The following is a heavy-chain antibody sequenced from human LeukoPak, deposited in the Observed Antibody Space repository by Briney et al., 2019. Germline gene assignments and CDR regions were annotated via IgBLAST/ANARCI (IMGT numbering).Heavy chain of an antibody. CDR1: GFTFSSSS. J-gene: IGHJ4*02. Sequence: GGSLRLSCAASGFTFSSSSMNWVRQAPGKGREWVSSISSSSSYIYYAGSVKGRFTISRDNAKNSLYLQMNSLRAEDTAVYYCARDSVILSSMNYYDSSGYDYWGQGTLVTVSS. V-gene: IGHV3-21*01. D-gene: IGHD3-22*01. CDR3: ARDSVILSSMNYYDSSGYDY. CDR2: ISSSSSYI.